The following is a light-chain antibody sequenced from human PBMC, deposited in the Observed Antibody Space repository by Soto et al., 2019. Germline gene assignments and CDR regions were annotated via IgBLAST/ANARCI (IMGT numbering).Light chain of an antibody. J-gene: IGLJ2*01. V-gene: IGLV2-14*01. Sequence: QSALTQPASVSGSPGQSITISCTGTSGDVGGYNYVSWYQQHPGKAPKLMIYEVSNRPSGVSNRFSGSKSGNTASLPISGLQAEDEADYYCSSYTSSNSLVFGGGTKVTVL. CDR3: SSYTSSNSLV. CDR1: SGDVGGYNY. CDR2: EVS.